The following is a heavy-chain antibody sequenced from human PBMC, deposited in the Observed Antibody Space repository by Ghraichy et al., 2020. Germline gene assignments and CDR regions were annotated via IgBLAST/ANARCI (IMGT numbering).Heavy chain of an antibody. J-gene: IGHJ6*02. CDR1: GFNFRGYG. CDR3: AKETASAWLPSYYYGMDV. D-gene: IGHD6-19*01. V-gene: IGHV3-30*18. Sequence: GGSLRLSCAASGFNFRGYGMHWVRQAPGKGPEWVALISYDGSNKYYADSVKGRFTISRDNSKNTLFLQMNSLRPEDTAVYYCAKETASAWLPSYYYGMDVWGQGTTVTVSS. CDR2: ISYDGSNK.